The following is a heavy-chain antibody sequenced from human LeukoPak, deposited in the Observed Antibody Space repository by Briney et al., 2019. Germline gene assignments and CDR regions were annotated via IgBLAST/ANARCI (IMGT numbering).Heavy chain of an antibody. Sequence: GGSLRLSCSASGFTFSNYAMHWVRQAPGKGLEYVSVINDNGGSTCYPDSVKGRFTISRDNSKNTLYLQMSSPTAEDTVEYYCVKGGTTMATGYFFDFWGQGTRVTVSS. V-gene: IGHV3-64D*06. J-gene: IGHJ4*02. CDR3: VKGGTTMATGYFFDF. D-gene: IGHD1-1*01. CDR2: INDNGGST. CDR1: GFTFSNYA.